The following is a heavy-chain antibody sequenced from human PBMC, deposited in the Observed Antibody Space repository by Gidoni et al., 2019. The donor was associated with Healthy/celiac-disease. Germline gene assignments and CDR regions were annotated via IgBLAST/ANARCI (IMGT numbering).Heavy chain of an antibody. D-gene: IGHD6-19*01. CDR2: IDWDDDK. CDR3: ARLPGYSSGKHAFDI. CDR1: GFSLSTSGMC. Sequence: QVTLRESGPALVKPTQTLTLTCTFSGFSLSTSGMCVSWIRQPPGKALEWLASIDWDDDKYYSTSLKTRLTISKDTSKNQVVLTMTNMDPVDTATYYCARLPGYSSGKHAFDIWGQGTMVTVSS. V-gene: IGHV2-70*15. J-gene: IGHJ3*02.